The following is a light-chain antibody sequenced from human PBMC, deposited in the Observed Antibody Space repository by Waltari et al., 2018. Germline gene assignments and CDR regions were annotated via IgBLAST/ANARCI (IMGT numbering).Light chain of an antibody. CDR3: ISYAGNNKYV. J-gene: IGLJ1*01. Sequence: QSALTQPPSASGSPGQSVTISCTGTSSDVGAYNYVSWYQQYPDNAPKLMIYEVTKRPSGVPDRFSGSKSGNTASLTVSGLQAEDEADYYCISYAGNNKYVLGAGTKVTVL. CDR1: SSDVGAYNY. V-gene: IGLV2-8*01. CDR2: EVT.